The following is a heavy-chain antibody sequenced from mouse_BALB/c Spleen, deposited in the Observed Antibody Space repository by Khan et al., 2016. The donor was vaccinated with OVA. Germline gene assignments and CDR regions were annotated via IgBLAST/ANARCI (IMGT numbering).Heavy chain of an antibody. Sequence: EVQLQESGPGLVKPSQSLSLTCTVTGYSITSEYAWNWIRQFPGNKLEWMGYKNYSGNTRFNQSLKSRTAITRDTSKNQFFLQLNSVTTEDTATYYGARKDYYDYDPFPYWGQGTLVTVSA. CDR3: ARKDYYDYDPFPY. J-gene: IGHJ3*01. D-gene: IGHD2-4*01. CDR2: KNYSGNT. V-gene: IGHV3-2*02. CDR1: GYSITSEYA.